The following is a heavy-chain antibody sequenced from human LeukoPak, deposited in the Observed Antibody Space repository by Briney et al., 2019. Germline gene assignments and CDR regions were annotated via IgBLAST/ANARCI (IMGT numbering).Heavy chain of an antibody. CDR2: INHSGST. Sequence: GSLRLSCAASGFTFSSYAMHWVRQAPGKGLEWIGEINHSGSTNYNPSLKSRVTISVDTSKNQFSLKLSSVTAADTAVYYCARQKPRFFDYWGQGTLVTVSS. CDR3: ARQKPRFFDY. CDR1: GFTFSSYA. J-gene: IGHJ4*02. V-gene: IGHV4-34*01.